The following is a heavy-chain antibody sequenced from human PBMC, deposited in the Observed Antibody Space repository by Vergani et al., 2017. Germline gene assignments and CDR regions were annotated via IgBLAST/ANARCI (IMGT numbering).Heavy chain of an antibody. J-gene: IGHJ6*03. CDR2: INHSGRT. CDR1: GGSFSGYY. Sequence: QVQLQQWGAGLLKPSETLSLTCAVYGGSFSGYYWSWTRQPPGKGLEWIGEINHSGRTNYNPSLKSRVTISVDTSKNEFSLKLSSVTAADTAVYYWARAVRYCSSTSCYFNYYYYMDVWGKGTTVTVSS. CDR3: ARAVRYCSSTSCYFNYYYYMDV. D-gene: IGHD2-2*01. V-gene: IGHV4-34*01.